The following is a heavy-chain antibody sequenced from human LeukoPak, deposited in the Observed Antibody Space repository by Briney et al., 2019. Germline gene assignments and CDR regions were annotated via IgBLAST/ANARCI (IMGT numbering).Heavy chain of an antibody. CDR2: INPNSGAT. J-gene: IGHJ4*02. D-gene: IGHD3-3*01. CDR3: ARDGATIFGVVTNALGNY. Sequence: ASVKVSCKASGYTFAGYFMHWVRQARGQGLEWMGWINPNSGATKYAQKFQGRVTMNRDTSINKACMEVRRQRSEGRDVYYCARDGATIFGVVTNALGNYWGQGTLVTVSS. V-gene: IGHV1-2*02. CDR1: GYTFAGYF.